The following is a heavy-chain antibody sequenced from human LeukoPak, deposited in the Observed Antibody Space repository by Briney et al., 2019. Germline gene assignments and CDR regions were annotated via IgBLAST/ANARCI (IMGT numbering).Heavy chain of an antibody. CDR3: TRANCVNGVCYHFDY. CDR1: GFTFGDDA. Sequence: GGSLRLSCTASGFTFGDDAMSWVRQAPGKGLDWVGFIRKKGFGGTTEYAASVKGRFTISRDDSKSIAYLQMNSLKTEDTAVYYCTRANCVNGVCYHFDYWGQGTLVTVSS. V-gene: IGHV3-49*04. D-gene: IGHD2-8*01. CDR2: IRKKGFGGTT. J-gene: IGHJ4*02.